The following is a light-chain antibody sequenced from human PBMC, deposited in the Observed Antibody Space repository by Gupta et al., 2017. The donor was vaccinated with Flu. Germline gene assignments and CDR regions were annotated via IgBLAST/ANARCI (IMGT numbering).Light chain of an antibody. CDR2: WAS. J-gene: IGKJ4*01. V-gene: IGKV4-1*01. Sequence: PGQPPKLLISWASTRESGVPDRFSGSGSGTDFTLTISSLQAEDVAVYYCQQSYTTFPAFGGGTQVEIK. CDR3: QQSYTTFPA.